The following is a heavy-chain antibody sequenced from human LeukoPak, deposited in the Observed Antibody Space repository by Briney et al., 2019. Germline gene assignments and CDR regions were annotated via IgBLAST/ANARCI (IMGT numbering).Heavy chain of an antibody. CDR3: ATAGPENGNCRYYIDF. CDR1: GDSINKYF. J-gene: IGHJ4*02. D-gene: IGHD1-1*01. V-gene: IGHV4-59*01. Sequence: PSETLSLTCTVSGDSINKYFWSWLRQSPGQGLEWIGCISHSGNTNYNPSLKSRVTISLDKSNNQFSLRLSSVTAADTAVYYCATAGPENGNCRYYIDFCGEGILVTVSS. CDR2: ISHSGNT.